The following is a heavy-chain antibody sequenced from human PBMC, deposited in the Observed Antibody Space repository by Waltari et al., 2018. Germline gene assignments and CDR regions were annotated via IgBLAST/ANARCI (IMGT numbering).Heavy chain of an antibody. V-gene: IGHV3-23*01. Sequence: EVHLLESGGGLAQPGGSLRLSCAASGFNFISYAMSWVRQAPGKGLGWVLGISDSGVITKYADSVKGRFTVSRDNSKNTVFLQLNSLRAEDTAIYYCARHLYSIDYLELGNWGQGTLVTVSS. D-gene: IGHD3-22*01. CDR1: GFNFISYA. CDR2: ISDSGVIT. J-gene: IGHJ4*02. CDR3: ARHLYSIDYLELGN.